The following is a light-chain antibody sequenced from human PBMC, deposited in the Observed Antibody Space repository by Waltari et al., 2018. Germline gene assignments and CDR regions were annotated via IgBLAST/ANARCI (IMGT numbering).Light chain of an antibody. V-gene: IGLV2-14*01. CDR3: SSYTSTKIL. CDR1: INDVGTYPY. J-gene: IGLJ2*01. Sequence: QSALTQPASVSGSPGQSITISCTGTINDVGTYPYAAWYQQHPGKAPKLIIFEVRNRPSGVSSRCAGSRYANTASLTVAGRQAEDEADYYCSSYTSTKILFGGGTKLTVL. CDR2: EVR.